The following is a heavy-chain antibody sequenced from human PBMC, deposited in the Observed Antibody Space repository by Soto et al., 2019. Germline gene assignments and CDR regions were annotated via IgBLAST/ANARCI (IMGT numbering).Heavy chain of an antibody. CDR1: GYTFTSYD. J-gene: IGHJ6*03. CDR3: AREQSAIAGDYYYYMDV. CDR2: MNPNSGNT. D-gene: IGHD6-13*01. Sequence: ASVKVSCKTSGYTFTSYDINWVRQATGQGFEWMGWMNPNSGNTGYAQKFQGRVTMTRNTSISTAYMELSSLRSEDTAVYYCAREQSAIAGDYYYYMDVWGKGTTVTVSS. V-gene: IGHV1-8*01.